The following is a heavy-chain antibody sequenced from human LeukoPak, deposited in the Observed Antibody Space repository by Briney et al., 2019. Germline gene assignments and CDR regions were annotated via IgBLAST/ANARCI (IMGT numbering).Heavy chain of an antibody. CDR2: MNPNSGNT. Sequence: ASVTVSCKASGYTFTSYDINWVRQATGQGLEWMGWMNPNSGNTGYAQKFQGRVTMTRNTSISTAYMELSSLRSEDTAVYYCASGYSYGFHAFDIWGQGTMVTVSS. CDR3: ASGYSYGFHAFDI. J-gene: IGHJ3*02. V-gene: IGHV1-8*01. CDR1: GYTFTSYD. D-gene: IGHD5-18*01.